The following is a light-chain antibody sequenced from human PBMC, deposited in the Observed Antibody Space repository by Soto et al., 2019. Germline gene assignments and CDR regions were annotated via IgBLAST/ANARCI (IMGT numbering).Light chain of an antibody. Sequence: EIVLTQSPGTLSLPPGERATLSCRASQSVRSSYLAWYQQTPGQAPRLLIYDTSYRATGVPDRFSGSGSGTDFTLTINRLEPEDFAVYYCQQYGDSPWTFGPGTKVDIK. CDR3: QQYGDSPWT. V-gene: IGKV3-20*01. J-gene: IGKJ1*01. CDR1: QSVRSSY. CDR2: DTS.